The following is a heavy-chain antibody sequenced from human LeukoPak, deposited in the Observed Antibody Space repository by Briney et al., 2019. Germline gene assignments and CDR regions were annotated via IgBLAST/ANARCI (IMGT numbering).Heavy chain of an antibody. Sequence: PGGSLRLSCAASGFTFSSYWMSWVRQATGKGLEWVANIRQDGSEKYYVDSVKGRFTISRDNAKNSLYLQMNSLRAEDTAVYYCARDQRLTRGTTVGRNWFDPWGQGTLVTVSS. D-gene: IGHD1-1*01. CDR3: ARDQRLTRGTTVGRNWFDP. CDR1: GFTFSSYW. V-gene: IGHV3-7*01. CDR2: IRQDGSEK. J-gene: IGHJ5*02.